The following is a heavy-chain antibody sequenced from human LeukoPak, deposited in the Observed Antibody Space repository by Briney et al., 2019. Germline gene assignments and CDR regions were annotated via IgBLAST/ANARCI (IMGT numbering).Heavy chain of an antibody. CDR2: INTNTGNP. CDR3: ARVKMVGGVIIATIFDY. V-gene: IGHV7-4-1*02. Sequence: ASVKVSCKASGYTFTSYAMNWVRQAPGQGLEWMGWINTNTGNPTYAQGFTGRFVFSLDTSVSTAYLQISSLKAEDTAVYYCARVKMVGGVIIATIFDYWGQGTLVTVSS. CDR1: GYTFTSYA. J-gene: IGHJ4*02. D-gene: IGHD3-10*01.